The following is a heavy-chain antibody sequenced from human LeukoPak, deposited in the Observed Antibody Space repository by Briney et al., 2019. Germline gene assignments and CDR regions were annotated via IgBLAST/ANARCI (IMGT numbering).Heavy chain of an antibody. Sequence: GESLKISCKGSGYSSTNSWIGWVRQVPGKGLEWVGIIYLGDSDTRYSPSFQGQVTISADKSITTAYLQWSSLRASDTAMYYCARHPSYYSGWPLDYWGQGTLVTVCS. D-gene: IGHD6-19*01. CDR1: GYSSTNSW. CDR3: ARHPSYYSGWPLDY. J-gene: IGHJ4*02. V-gene: IGHV5-51*01. CDR2: IYLGDSDT.